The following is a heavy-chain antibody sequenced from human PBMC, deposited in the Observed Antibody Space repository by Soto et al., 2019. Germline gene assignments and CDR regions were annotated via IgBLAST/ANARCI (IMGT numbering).Heavy chain of an antibody. CDR2: IRSKAYGGTT. Sequence: GGSLRLSCTASGFTFGDYAMSWVRQAPGKGLEWVGFIRSKAYGGTTEYAASVKGRFTISRDDSKSIAYLQMNSLKTEDTAVYYCTRAGSSSSGGFDYWGQGTLVTV. CDR3: TRAGSSSSGGFDY. J-gene: IGHJ4*02. D-gene: IGHD6-6*01. V-gene: IGHV3-49*04. CDR1: GFTFGDYA.